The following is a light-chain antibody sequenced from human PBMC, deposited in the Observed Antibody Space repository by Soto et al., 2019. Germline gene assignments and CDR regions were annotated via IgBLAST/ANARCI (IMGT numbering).Light chain of an antibody. CDR3: QQHYSTPPT. V-gene: IGKV4-1*01. CDR2: WAS. CDR1: QSVLFSSNNLNY. J-gene: IGKJ4*01. Sequence: DIVLTQSPDSLAVSLGARATINCKSSQSVLFSSNNLNYLAWYQQKPGQPPKLLIYWASTRDSGVPDRFSGSGSGTNFTLIINSLQAEDVAVYYCQQHYSTPPTFGGGTKVDIK.